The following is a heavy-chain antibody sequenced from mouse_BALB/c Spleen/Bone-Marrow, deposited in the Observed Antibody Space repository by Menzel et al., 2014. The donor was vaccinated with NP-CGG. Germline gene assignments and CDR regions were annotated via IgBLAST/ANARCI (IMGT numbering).Heavy chain of an antibody. D-gene: IGHD2-14*01. CDR3: ARSGKVRNAMDY. CDR2: ISNYYGDA. Sequence: QVQLQQSGAELVRPGVSVKISCKGSGYTFTDYAMHRVKQSHAKSLEWIGLISNYYGDASYNRKFKGKATMTVDKSSSTAYMELARLTSEDSAIYYCARSGKVRNAMDYWGQGTSVTVS. CDR1: GYTFTDYA. J-gene: IGHJ4*01. V-gene: IGHV1S137*01.